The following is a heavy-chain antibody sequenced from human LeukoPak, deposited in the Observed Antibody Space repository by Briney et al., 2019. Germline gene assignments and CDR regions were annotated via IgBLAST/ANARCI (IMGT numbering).Heavy chain of an antibody. CDR1: GGSISSYY. Sequence: SETLSLTCTVSGGSISSYYWSWIRQPAGKGLEWIGRIYTSGSTNYNPSLKSRVTMSVDTSKNQSSLKLSSVTAADTAVYYCARDSGAAGVGNWFDPWGQGTLVTVSS. D-gene: IGHD6-13*01. J-gene: IGHJ5*02. CDR2: IYTSGST. CDR3: ARDSGAAGVGNWFDP. V-gene: IGHV4-4*07.